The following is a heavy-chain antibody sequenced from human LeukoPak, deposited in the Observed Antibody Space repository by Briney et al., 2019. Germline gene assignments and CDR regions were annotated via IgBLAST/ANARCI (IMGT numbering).Heavy chain of an antibody. J-gene: IGHJ2*01. V-gene: IGHV3-48*04. Sequence: GGSLRLSCAASGFTFSSYSMNWVGQAPGKGLEWVSYISSSSSTIDYADSVKGRFTISRDNAKNSLYLQMDSLRAEDTAVYYCARDKGVSSGWDPPSPHWYFDLWGRGTLVTVSS. CDR3: ARDKGVSSGWDPPSPHWYFDL. CDR2: ISSSSSTI. D-gene: IGHD6-19*01. CDR1: GFTFSSYS.